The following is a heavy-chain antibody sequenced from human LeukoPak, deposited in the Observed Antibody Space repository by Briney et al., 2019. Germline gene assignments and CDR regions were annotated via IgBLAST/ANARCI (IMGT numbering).Heavy chain of an antibody. CDR3: ARHVVTIFGVGGSWFDP. D-gene: IGHD3-3*01. J-gene: IGHJ5*02. V-gene: IGHV4-38-2*01. CDR1: GYSISSGYY. CDR2: IYHSGST. Sequence: PSETPCLTCAASGYSISSGYYWGWIRQPPGKGLEWIGSIYHSGSTYYNPSLKSRVTISVDTSKNQFSLKLSSVTAADTAVYYCARHVVTIFGVGGSWFDPWGQGTLVTVSS.